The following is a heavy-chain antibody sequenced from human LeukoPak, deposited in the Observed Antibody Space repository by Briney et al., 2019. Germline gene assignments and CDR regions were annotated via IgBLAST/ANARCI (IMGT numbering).Heavy chain of an antibody. D-gene: IGHD3-22*01. Sequence: ASGRVSCKASGYTLTGYYMHWVPQAPGQGLEWMGWISPNSGGTDHAQKFQGRVTMTRDTSLSTAYMELSRLRSDDTAVYYCASGYYDSTGSVYYYYYMDVWPKGTTVTVPS. V-gene: IGHV1-2*02. J-gene: IGHJ6*03. CDR2: ISPNSGGT. CDR3: ASGYYDSTGSVYYYYYMDV. CDR1: GYTLTGYY.